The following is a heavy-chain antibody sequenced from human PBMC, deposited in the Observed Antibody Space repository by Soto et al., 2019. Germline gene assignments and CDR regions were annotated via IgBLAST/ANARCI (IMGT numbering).Heavy chain of an antibody. CDR2: IYHSGST. J-gene: IGHJ6*02. CDR3: AIDSPNSKLRFGPRDGMDV. CDR1: GGSISSSNW. D-gene: IGHD3-10*01. V-gene: IGHV4-4*02. Sequence: LSLTCAVSGGSISSSNWWSWVRQPPGKGLEWIGEIYHSGSTNYNPSLKSRVTISVDTSKNQYSLKLSSVTAADTAVYYCAIDSPNSKLRFGPRDGMDVWGQGTTVTVSS.